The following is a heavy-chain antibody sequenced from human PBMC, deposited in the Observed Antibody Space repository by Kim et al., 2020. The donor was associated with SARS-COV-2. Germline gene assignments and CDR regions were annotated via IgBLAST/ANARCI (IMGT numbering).Heavy chain of an antibody. Sequence: FQGRVTMTRDTSTSTVYMELSSLRSEDTAVYYCARDEEYSSSSEKYYFDYWGQGTLVTVSS. V-gene: IGHV1-46*01. D-gene: IGHD6-6*01. CDR3: ARDEEYSSSSEKYYFDY. J-gene: IGHJ4*02.